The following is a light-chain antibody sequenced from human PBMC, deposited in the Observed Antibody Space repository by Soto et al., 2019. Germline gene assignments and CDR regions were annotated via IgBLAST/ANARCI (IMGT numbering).Light chain of an antibody. CDR2: SAS. CDR3: QQLNRFPRT. J-gene: IGKJ1*01. V-gene: IGKV1-9*01. CDR1: QDISSY. Sequence: DIQLTQSPSFLSASVGDRVTITCRASQDISSYLAWYQQRPGKVPRFLTHSASTLQSGVPSRFSATGSGTTFTLTISSLQPEDIATYYCQQLNRFPRTCGQGNKVE.